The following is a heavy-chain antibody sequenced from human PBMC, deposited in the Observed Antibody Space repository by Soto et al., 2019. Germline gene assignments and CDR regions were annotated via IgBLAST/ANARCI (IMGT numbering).Heavy chain of an antibody. CDR3: AKSLGPCTEGFCFRRHFDA. CDR2: ITAYSGET. Sequence: QIHLVQSGAEVAKPGASVKVSCQTSGYTFTSYGTNWVRQAPGQGLEWMGWITAYSGETYIAEKFQGRVTLSTDISTTPAFLDLRSLRSVDTAVYYCAKSLGPCTEGFCFRRHFDAWGQGTLVTVSS. CDR1: GYTFTSYG. J-gene: IGHJ4*02. D-gene: IGHD2-8*01. V-gene: IGHV1-18*01.